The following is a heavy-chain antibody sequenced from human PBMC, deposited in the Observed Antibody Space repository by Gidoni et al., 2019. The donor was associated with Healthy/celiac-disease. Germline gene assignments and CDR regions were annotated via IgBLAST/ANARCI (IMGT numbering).Heavy chain of an antibody. D-gene: IGHD4-17*01. CDR1: GFPFTSYA. CDR2: ISGSGGST. V-gene: IGHV3-23*01. CDR3: AKDFGADYGDYVGAFDI. J-gene: IGHJ3*02. Sequence: EVRLLESGGGWVQPGGSLRLSCAAAGFPFTSYAMSWVRQAPGQGLEWVSAISGSGGSTYYADSVKGRFTISRDKSKNTLYLQMNSLRAEDTAVYYCAKDFGADYGDYVGAFDIWGQGTMVTVSS.